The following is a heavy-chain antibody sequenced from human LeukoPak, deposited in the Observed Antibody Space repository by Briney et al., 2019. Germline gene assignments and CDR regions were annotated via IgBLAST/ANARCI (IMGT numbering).Heavy chain of an antibody. V-gene: IGHV3-53*01. J-gene: IGHJ6*02. CDR1: GFTFSNYA. CDR3: ARGPPSSYYYYYGMDV. CDR2: IYSGGST. Sequence: HPGGFLRLSCAASGFTFSNYAMNWVRQAPGKGLEWVSVIYSGGSTYYADSVKGRFTISRDNSKNALYLQMNSLRAEDTAVYYCARGPPSSYYYYYGMDVWGQGTTVTVSS.